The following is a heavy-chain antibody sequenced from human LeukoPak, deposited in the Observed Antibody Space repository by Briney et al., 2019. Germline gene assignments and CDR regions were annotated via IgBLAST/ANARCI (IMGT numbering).Heavy chain of an antibody. V-gene: IGHV4-4*02. CDR3: AKDSQGDASQAFDY. J-gene: IGHJ4*02. Sequence: PSETLSLTCAVSGVSISSTDWWSWVRQPPGKGLEWIGEIHHSRGTHYNPSLQSRVTISLDNSKNQISLELNSVTAADTAVYYCAKDSQGDASQAFDYWGQGTLVTVSS. CDR1: GVSISSTDW. CDR2: IHHSRGT. D-gene: IGHD3-16*01.